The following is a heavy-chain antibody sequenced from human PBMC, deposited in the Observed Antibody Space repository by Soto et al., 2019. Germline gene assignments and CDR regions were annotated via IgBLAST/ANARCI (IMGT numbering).Heavy chain of an antibody. D-gene: IGHD2-15*01. CDR3: ATMGTPATGLYFFAY. J-gene: IGHJ4*02. V-gene: IGHV4-30-4*01. Sequence: SETLSLTCTVSGGSISSGNYYWSWIRQPPGKGLEWIGFISYSGSTYYSTSLKSRVTISVDTSKSQFSLNLSFVTAADTSVYYFATMGTPATGLYFFAYWGQGSLVTVSS. CDR2: ISYSGST. CDR1: GGSISSGNYY.